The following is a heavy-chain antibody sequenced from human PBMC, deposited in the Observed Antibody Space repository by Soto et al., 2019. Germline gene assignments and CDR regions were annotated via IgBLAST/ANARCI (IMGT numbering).Heavy chain of an antibody. CDR3: ARDPNSYNWNDGYYRMDV. J-gene: IGHJ6*02. D-gene: IGHD1-1*01. V-gene: IGHV3-53*01. CDR2: FYTDGXR. Sequence: GGSRSLSWAASGFRVSSNYMSWVRQAPGKGLEWVSVFYTDGXRXXADCVXGRCTMSRDTSKNTXXXXXXXRRAEDTAVYYCARDPNSYNWNDGYYRMDVWGQGTTVTVSS. CDR1: GFRVSSNY.